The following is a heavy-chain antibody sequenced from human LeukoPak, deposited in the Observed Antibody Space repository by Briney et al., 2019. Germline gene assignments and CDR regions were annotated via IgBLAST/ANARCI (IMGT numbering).Heavy chain of an antibody. V-gene: IGHV3-30*04. CDR2: ISYDGSYK. D-gene: IGHD3-22*01. J-gene: IGHJ4*02. CDR1: GFTFSTYA. Sequence: GGSLRLSCAASGFTFSTYAMYWVRQAPGKGLECVAIISYDGSYKHHADSVKGRFTISRDNSRSTLYLQVNSLTTEDTAVYYCARGQGVVVMTTPDYWGQGTLVTVSS. CDR3: ARGQGVVVMTTPDY.